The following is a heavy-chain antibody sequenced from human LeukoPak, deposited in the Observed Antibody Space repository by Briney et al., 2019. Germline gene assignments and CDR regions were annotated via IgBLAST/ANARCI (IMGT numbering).Heavy chain of an antibody. D-gene: IGHD4-23*01. CDR3: AREWYDYGGNPNWFDP. Sequence: PSETLSLTCTVSGGSISSGGYYWSWIRQPPGKGLEWIGYIYHSGSTYYNPSLKSRVTISVDRSKNQFSLKLSSVTAADAAVYYCAREWYDYGGNPNWFDPWGQGTLVTVSS. CDR1: GGSISSGGYY. J-gene: IGHJ5*02. CDR2: IYHSGST. V-gene: IGHV4-30-2*01.